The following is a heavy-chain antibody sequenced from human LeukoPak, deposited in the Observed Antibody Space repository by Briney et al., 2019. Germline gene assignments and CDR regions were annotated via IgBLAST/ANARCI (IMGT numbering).Heavy chain of an antibody. V-gene: IGHV3-21*01. Sequence: GGSLRLSCAASGFTFSSYSMNWVRQAPGKGLEWVSSISSSSSYIYYADSVKRRFTISRDNAKNSLYLQMNSLRAEDTAVYYCARIPYYDFWSGSVLDPWGQGTLVTVSS. CDR1: GFTFSSYS. CDR2: ISSSSSYI. J-gene: IGHJ5*02. CDR3: ARIPYYDFWSGSVLDP. D-gene: IGHD3-3*01.